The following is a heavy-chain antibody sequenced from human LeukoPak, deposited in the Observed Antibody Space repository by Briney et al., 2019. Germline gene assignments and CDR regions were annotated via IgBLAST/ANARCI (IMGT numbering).Heavy chain of an antibody. D-gene: IGHD2-8*01. J-gene: IGHJ4*02. CDR3: TRRVVPGVNFDY. CDR2: IRGKADRYAT. Sequence: GGSLRLSCAASGFTFSGSAMHWVRQASGKGLEWVGHIRGKADRYATAYAASVKGRFTISRDDSKNTAYLQMNSLKTEDTAVYYCTRRVVPGVNFDYWGQGTLVTVSS. V-gene: IGHV3-73*01. CDR1: GFTFSGSA.